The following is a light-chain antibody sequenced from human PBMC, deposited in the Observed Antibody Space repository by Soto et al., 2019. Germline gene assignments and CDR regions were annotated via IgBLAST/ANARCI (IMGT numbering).Light chain of an antibody. CDR2: GAS. J-gene: IGKJ2*01. CDR1: QAVSRIY. Sequence: EIVLTQSPGTLSLSPGDRVTLSCRASQAVSRIYLAWHQQRPGQAPRLLMSGASNRATGIPDRFSGSGSGTDFTLTISRLEPEDLAVYYCQQYDSSPYTFGQGTKLEIK. CDR3: QQYDSSPYT. V-gene: IGKV3-20*01.